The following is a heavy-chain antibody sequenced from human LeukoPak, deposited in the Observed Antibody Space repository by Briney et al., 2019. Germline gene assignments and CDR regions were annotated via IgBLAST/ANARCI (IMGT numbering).Heavy chain of an antibody. J-gene: IGHJ4*02. CDR3: ARAYLGYCSGGSCYGDGGY. CDR1: GFTFSSYA. CDR2: ISYDGSNK. V-gene: IGHV3-30-3*01. D-gene: IGHD2-15*01. Sequence: PGGSLRLSCAAFGFTFSSYAMHWVRQAPGKGLEWVAVISYDGSNKYYADSVKGRFTISRDNSKNTLYLQMNSLRAEDTAVYYCARAYLGYCSGGSCYGDGGYWGQGTLVTVSS.